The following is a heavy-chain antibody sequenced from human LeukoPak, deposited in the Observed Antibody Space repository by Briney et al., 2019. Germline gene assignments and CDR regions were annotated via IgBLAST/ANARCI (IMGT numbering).Heavy chain of an antibody. Sequence: GGSLRLSCAASGLTFGDYAMSWARQAPGKGLEWVSTISSSGRDTYYADSVKGRFTISRDSSKNTLYLQMNSLRAEDTAVFYCAKIPPGYCSAGSCYLDYWGQGTLVTVSS. D-gene: IGHD2-15*01. CDR1: GLTFGDYA. CDR3: AKIPPGYCSAGSCYLDY. V-gene: IGHV3-23*01. J-gene: IGHJ4*02. CDR2: ISSSGRDT.